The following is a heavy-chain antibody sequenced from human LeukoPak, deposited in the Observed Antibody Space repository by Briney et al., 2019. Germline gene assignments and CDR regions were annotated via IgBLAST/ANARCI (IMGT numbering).Heavy chain of an antibody. Sequence: AGGSLRLSCAASGFTFSSYSMNWVRQAPGKGLEWVSSISSSSSYIYYADSVKGRFTISRDNAKNSLYLQMNSLRAEDMAVYYCARATWDGSYYFDYWGQGTLVTVSS. V-gene: IGHV3-21*01. J-gene: IGHJ4*02. CDR3: ARATWDGSYYFDY. D-gene: IGHD5-24*01. CDR1: GFTFSSYS. CDR2: ISSSSSYI.